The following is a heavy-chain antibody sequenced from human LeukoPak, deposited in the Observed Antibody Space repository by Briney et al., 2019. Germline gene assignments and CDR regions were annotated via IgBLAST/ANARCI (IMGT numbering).Heavy chain of an antibody. Sequence: SETLSLTCTVSGGSISSGSYYWSWIRQPAGKGLEWLGRIYNNGSTNYNPSLESRVTISLDTSKNQFSLKLSATTAADTAVYYCSTNRAELWGRGTLVTVSS. J-gene: IGHJ2*01. CDR1: GGSISSGSYY. CDR3: STNRAEL. CDR2: IYNNGST. V-gene: IGHV4-61*02. D-gene: IGHD2-2*01.